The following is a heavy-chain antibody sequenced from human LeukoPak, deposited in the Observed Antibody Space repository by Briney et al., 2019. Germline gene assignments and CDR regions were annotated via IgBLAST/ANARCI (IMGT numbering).Heavy chain of an antibody. V-gene: IGHV4-34*01. D-gene: IGHD2-2*02. CDR2: INHSGST. CDR1: GGSFSGYY. J-gene: IGHJ4*02. Sequence: SETLPLTCAVYGGSFSGYYWSWIRQPPGKGLEWIGEINHSGSTNYNPSLKSRVTISVDTSKNQFSLKLSSVTAADTAVYYCARGYCSSTSCYTALFFDYWGQGTLVTVSS. CDR3: ARGYCSSTSCYTALFFDY.